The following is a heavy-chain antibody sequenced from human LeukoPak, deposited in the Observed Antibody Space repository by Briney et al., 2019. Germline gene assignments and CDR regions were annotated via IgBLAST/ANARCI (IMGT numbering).Heavy chain of an antibody. CDR3: ARDAEWELLPHAFDV. CDR1: GYTFTSYY. J-gene: IGHJ3*01. D-gene: IGHD1-26*01. CDR2: ISAYNVNT. Sequence: ASVKVSCKASGYTFTSYYMHWVRQAPGQGLEWMGWISAYNVNTNYVQKLQGRVNMTTDTSTSTAYMELRSLRSDDTAVYYCARDAEWELLPHAFDVWGQGTMVTVSS. V-gene: IGHV1-18*04.